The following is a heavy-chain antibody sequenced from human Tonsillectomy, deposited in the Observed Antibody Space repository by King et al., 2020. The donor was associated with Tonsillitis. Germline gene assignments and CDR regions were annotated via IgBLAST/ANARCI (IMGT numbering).Heavy chain of an antibody. V-gene: IGHV3-23*01. J-gene: IGHJ6*02. CDR2: ISGSAGST. CDR1: GITFSSYA. D-gene: IGHD3-3*01. CDR3: AKDRDFWSPHGMDV. Sequence: VQLQESGGGLIQPGGSLRLSCAASGITFSSYAMSWVRQAPGKGLEWVSGISGSAGSTYHADSVKGRFAISRDNSKNTLYVQMNSLRAEDTAVYYCAKDRDFWSPHGMDVWGQGTTVTVSS.